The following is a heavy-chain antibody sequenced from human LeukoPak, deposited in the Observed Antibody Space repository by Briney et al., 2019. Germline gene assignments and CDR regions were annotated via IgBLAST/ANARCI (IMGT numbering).Heavy chain of an antibody. J-gene: IGHJ4*02. D-gene: IGHD6-19*01. CDR1: GGSISSYY. CDR3: ARGLVSSGWLDY. Sequence: SETLSLTCTVSGGSISSYYWSWIRQPPGKGPEWIGYIYYSGSTNYNPSLKSRVTISVDTSKNQFSLKLSSVTAADTAVYYCARGLVSSGWLDYWGQGTLVTVSS. V-gene: IGHV4-59*01. CDR2: IYYSGST.